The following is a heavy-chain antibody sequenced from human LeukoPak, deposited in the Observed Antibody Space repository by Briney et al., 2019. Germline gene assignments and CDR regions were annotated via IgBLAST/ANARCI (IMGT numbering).Heavy chain of an antibody. Sequence: GASVKVSCKASGYTFTSYGISWVRQAPGQGREWMGWISAYNGNTNYAQKLQGRVTMTTDTSTSTAYMELRSLRSDDTAVYYCARVWGISPGIAVAGTFRYYFDYWGQGTLVTVSS. J-gene: IGHJ4*02. D-gene: IGHD6-19*01. V-gene: IGHV1-18*04. CDR3: ARVWGISPGIAVAGTFRYYFDY. CDR1: GYTFTSYG. CDR2: ISAYNGNT.